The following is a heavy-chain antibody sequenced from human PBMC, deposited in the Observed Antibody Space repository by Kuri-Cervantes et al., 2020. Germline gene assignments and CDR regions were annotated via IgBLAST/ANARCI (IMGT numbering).Heavy chain of an antibody. D-gene: IGHD6-13*01. CDR3: ARGGAQQLEY. J-gene: IGHJ4*02. CDR1: GGSISSGDYY. V-gene: IGHV4-61*08. Sequence: GSLRLSCTVSGGSISSGDYYWSWVRQPPGKGLEWIGYIYYSGSTNYNPSLKSRVTISVDTSKNQFSLKLSSVTAADTAVYYCARGGAQQLEYWGQGTLVTVSS. CDR2: IYYSGST.